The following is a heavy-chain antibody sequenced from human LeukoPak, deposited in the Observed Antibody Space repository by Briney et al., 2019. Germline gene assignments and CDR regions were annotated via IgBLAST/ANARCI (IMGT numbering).Heavy chain of an antibody. V-gene: IGHV1-8*02. Sequence: ASVKVSCKASGYTFTSYGISWVRQAPGQGLEWMGCMNPNSGDTGYAQKFQGRVTMTRNTSISTAYMELSSLRSEDTDVYYCARAQRYCSGGSCNYYFDYWGQGTLVTVSS. CDR3: ARAQRYCSGGSCNYYFDY. D-gene: IGHD2-15*01. CDR1: GYTFTSYG. J-gene: IGHJ4*02. CDR2: MNPNSGDT.